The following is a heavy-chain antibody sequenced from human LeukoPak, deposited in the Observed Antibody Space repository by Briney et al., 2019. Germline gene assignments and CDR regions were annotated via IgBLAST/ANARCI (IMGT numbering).Heavy chain of an antibody. J-gene: IGHJ3*02. CDR1: GGSFSGYY. CDR2: INHSGST. Sequence: PSETLSLTCAVYGGSFSGYYWSWIRQPPGKGLEWIGEINHSGSTNYNPSLKSRVTISVDTSKNQFSLKLSSVTAADTAVYYCARAATANADAFDTWGQGTMVTVSS. D-gene: IGHD4-17*01. V-gene: IGHV4-34*01. CDR3: ARAATANADAFDT.